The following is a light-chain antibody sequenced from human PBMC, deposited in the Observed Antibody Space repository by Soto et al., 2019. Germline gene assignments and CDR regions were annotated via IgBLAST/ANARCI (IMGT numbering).Light chain of an antibody. Sequence: QSVLTQPPSASGSPGQSVTISCTGTKNDIGVYDFVSWYQQHPGTAPKLIIYEVRNRPSGISSRFSGSRSGNTASLTISGLQSEDEGDYYCSAYTARSTLVFGGGTKVTVL. CDR2: EVR. CDR3: SAYTARSTLV. CDR1: KNDIGVYDF. J-gene: IGLJ3*02. V-gene: IGLV2-14*01.